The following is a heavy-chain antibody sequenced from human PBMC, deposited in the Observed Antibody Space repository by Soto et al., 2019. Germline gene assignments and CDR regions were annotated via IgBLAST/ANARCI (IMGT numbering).Heavy chain of an antibody. CDR3: VQTTGWPGFDF. J-gene: IGHJ4*02. Sequence: EVQLVESGGGLIQPGGSLRLSWAASGFTVSSKYMTWVRQAPGKGLEWVSVIYGGGTTYYADSVKGRFTISRDNSKNTLYLQMNSLRAEDRAVYYCVQTTGWPGFDFWGQGTLVTVSS. CDR1: GFTVSSKY. CDR2: IYGGGTT. D-gene: IGHD6-19*01. V-gene: IGHV3-53*01.